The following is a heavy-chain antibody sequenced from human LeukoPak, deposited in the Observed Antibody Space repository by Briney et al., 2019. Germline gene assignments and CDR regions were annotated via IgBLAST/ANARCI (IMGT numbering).Heavy chain of an antibody. J-gene: IGHJ6*02. CDR1: GYTFTSYY. V-gene: IGHV1-46*01. CDR3: ATDYYGSGSYGYYGMDV. D-gene: IGHD3-10*01. Sequence: ASVKVSCKASGYTFTSYYIHWVRQAPGQGLEWMGVINPSGGRTNYAQKFQGRVTITADKSTSTAYMELSSLRSEDTAVYYCATDYYGSGSYGYYGMDVWGQGTTVTVSS. CDR2: INPSGGRT.